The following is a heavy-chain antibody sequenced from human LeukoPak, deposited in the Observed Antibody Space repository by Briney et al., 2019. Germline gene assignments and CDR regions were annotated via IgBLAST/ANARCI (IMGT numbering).Heavy chain of an antibody. CDR2: INGGSGRT. CDR1: GYTFNSYD. V-gene: IGHV1-3*01. D-gene: IGHD3-22*01. CDR3: ARDGDSSGTLDY. J-gene: IGHJ4*02. Sequence: ASVKVSCKASGYTFNSYDIHWVRQAPGQRPEWMGGINGGSGRTKYLQKLQGRVTITRDTSANTAFMELSSLRSEDTAVYYCARDGDSSGTLDYWGQGTLVTVSS.